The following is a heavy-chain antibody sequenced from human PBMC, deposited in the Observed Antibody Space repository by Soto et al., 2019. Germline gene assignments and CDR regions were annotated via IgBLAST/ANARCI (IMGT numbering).Heavy chain of an antibody. CDR1: GYTFTSYY. CDR2: INPSGGST. Sequence: QVQLVPSGAEVKKPGASVKVSCKASGYTFTSYYMHWVRQAPGQGLEWMGIINPSGGSTSYAQKVQGRVNVTRDTSTSTVYMELSSLRSEDTALYYCTREGGYNAAYFSRLLSSAFDCWGQGALVT. D-gene: IGHD5-12*01. V-gene: IGHV1-46*01. CDR3: TREGGYNAAYFSRLLSSAFDC. J-gene: IGHJ4*02.